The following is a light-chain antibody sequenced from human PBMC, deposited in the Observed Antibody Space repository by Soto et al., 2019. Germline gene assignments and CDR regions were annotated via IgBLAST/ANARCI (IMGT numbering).Light chain of an antibody. CDR3: QHYETYFRYT. CDR2: DGY. J-gene: IGKJ2*01. CDR1: QTINSK. V-gene: IGKV1-5*01. Sequence: DIQMTQSPSTLSASVGDRVAITCRASQTINSKLAWYQKKPGQAPKLLIFDGYNLESGVPSRFSGSGSGTAFTLSIGSLQPDDFATYYCQHYETYFRYTFAQGTKLDIK.